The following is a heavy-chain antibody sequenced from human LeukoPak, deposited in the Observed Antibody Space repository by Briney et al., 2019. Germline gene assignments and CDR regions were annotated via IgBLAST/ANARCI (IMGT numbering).Heavy chain of an antibody. D-gene: IGHD5-18*01. CDR3: AEGYSYGRL. CDR1: GGSINNYY. V-gene: IGHV4-4*07. J-gene: IGHJ4*02. Sequence: SETLSLTCTVSGGSINNYYWSWIRQPAGKGLEWIGRIYTSGTTNYNPSLKSRVTMSVDTSKNQFSLKLSSVTAADTAMYYCAEGYSYGRLWGQGTLVTVSS. CDR2: IYTSGTT.